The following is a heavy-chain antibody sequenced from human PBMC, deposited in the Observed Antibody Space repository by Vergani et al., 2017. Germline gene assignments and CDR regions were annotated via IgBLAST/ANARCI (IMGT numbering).Heavy chain of an antibody. CDR1: GGTFSSYA. CDR3: ATDPGALIGFDY. V-gene: IGHV1-24*01. CDR2: FDPEDGET. J-gene: IGHJ4*02. Sequence: QVQLVQSGAEVKKPGSSVKVSCKASGGTFSSYAISWVRQAPGQGLEWMGGFDPEDGETIYAQKFQGRVTMTEDTSTDTAYMELSSLRSEDTAVYYCATDPGALIGFDYWGQGTLVTVSS. D-gene: IGHD1-26*01.